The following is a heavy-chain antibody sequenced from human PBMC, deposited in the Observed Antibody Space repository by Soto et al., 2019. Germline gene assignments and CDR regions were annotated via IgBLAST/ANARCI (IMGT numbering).Heavy chain of an antibody. CDR3: ARDLGSRAARPNNWFDP. J-gene: IGHJ5*02. CDR1: GVSISSGGYY. D-gene: IGHD6-6*01. Sequence: SETLSLTCTVSGVSISSGGYYWSWIRQHPGKGLEWIGYIYYSGSTYYNPSLKSRVTISVDTSKNQFSLKLSSVTATDTAVYYCARDLGSRAARPNNWFDPWGQGTLVTVSS. CDR2: IYYSGST. V-gene: IGHV4-31*03.